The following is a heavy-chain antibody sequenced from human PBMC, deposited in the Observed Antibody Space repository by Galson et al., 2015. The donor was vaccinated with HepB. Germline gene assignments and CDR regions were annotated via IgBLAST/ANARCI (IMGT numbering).Heavy chain of an antibody. J-gene: IGHJ4*02. CDR3: AKDAHGCGGDCYPDY. CDR2: ISWDGGST. V-gene: IGHV3-43*01. Sequence: SLRLSCAASGFTFDDYTMHWVRQAPGKGLEWVSLISWDGGSTYYADSVKGRFTISRDNSKNSLYLQMNSLGTEDTALYYCAKDAHGCGGDCYPDYWGQGTLVTVSS. CDR1: GFTFDDYT. D-gene: IGHD2-21*02.